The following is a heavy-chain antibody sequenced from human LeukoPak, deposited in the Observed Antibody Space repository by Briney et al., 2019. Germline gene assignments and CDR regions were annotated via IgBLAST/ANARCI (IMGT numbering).Heavy chain of an antibody. D-gene: IGHD5-24*01. J-gene: IGHJ2*01. Sequence: GGSLTLACAAFGFTFSIYNLNWVRQAPGKGLEWVSAISSSGNYTYYADSVKGRFTISRDNAKNSLFLQMNSLRAEDTAVYYCARDRESALEATRRLHWGRGTLVSVSS. CDR3: ARDRESALEATRRLH. CDR2: ISSSGNYT. CDR1: GFTFSIYN. V-gene: IGHV3-21*01.